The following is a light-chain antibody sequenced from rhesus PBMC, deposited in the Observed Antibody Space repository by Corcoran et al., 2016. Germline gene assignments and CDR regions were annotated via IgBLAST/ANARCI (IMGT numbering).Light chain of an antibody. CDR1: ESVGSY. CDR3: QQYNDLLPFT. J-gene: IGKJ3*01. Sequence: EIVMTQSPATLSLSPGETATLSCRASESVGSYLAWYQQKPGQAPKLLVHSAYFQAPGIPDRFSGSGSRTVFTLTISSLEPEDVGVYHCQQYNDLLPFTFGPGTKLDIK. V-gene: IGKV3-40*03. CDR2: SAY.